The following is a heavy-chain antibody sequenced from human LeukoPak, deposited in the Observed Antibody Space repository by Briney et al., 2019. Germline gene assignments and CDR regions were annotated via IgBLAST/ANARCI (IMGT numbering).Heavy chain of an antibody. Sequence: SETLSLACAVSGGSISSSNWWSWVRQPPGKGLEWIGEIYHSGSTNYNPSLKSRVTISVDKSKNQFSLKLSSVTAADTAVYYCARDASGYDSDYFDYWGQGTLVTVSS. CDR1: GGSISSSNW. CDR3: ARDASGYDSDYFDY. J-gene: IGHJ4*02. V-gene: IGHV4-4*02. CDR2: IYHSGST. D-gene: IGHD5-12*01.